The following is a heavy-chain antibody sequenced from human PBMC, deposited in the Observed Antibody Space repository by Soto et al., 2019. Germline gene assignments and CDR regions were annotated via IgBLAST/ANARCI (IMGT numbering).Heavy chain of an antibody. CDR3: ARDPGSVRGPEASYFDY. D-gene: IGHD3-10*02. Sequence: PSETLSLTCTVSGGSISSGGYYWSWIRQHPGKGLEWIGYIYYSGSTYYNPSLKSRVTISVDTSENQFSLKLSSVTAADTAVYYCARDPGSVRGPEASYFDYWGQGTLVTAPQ. V-gene: IGHV4-31*03. J-gene: IGHJ4*02. CDR1: GGSISSGGYY. CDR2: IYYSGST.